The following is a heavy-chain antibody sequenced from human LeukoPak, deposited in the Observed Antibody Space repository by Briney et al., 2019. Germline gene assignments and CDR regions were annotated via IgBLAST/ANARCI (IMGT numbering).Heavy chain of an antibody. CDR2: ISRGGGST. CDR3: TYLSGDN. Sequence: GGSLRLSCAASGFTFDNCPMTWVRQAPGKGLEWVSIISRGGGSTYYADSVKGRFTISRDNSKNTLYLQMNSLRADDTAVYYCTYLSGDNWGQGTLVTVSS. CDR1: GFTFDNCP. V-gene: IGHV3-23*01. J-gene: IGHJ4*02.